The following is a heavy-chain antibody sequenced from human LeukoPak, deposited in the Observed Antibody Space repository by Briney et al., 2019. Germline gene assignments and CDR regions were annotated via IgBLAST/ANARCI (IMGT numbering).Heavy chain of an antibody. D-gene: IGHD3-10*02. V-gene: IGHV4-39*01. CDR3: ARHPRFGESNWFDP. CDR2: IYYSGST. J-gene: IGHJ5*02. CDR1: GGPISSSSYY. Sequence: PSETLSLTCTVSGGPISSSSYYWGWIRQPPGKGLEWIGSIYYSGSTYYNPSLKSRVTISVDTSKNQFSLKLSSVTAADTAVYYCARHPRFGESNWFDPWGQGTLVTVSS.